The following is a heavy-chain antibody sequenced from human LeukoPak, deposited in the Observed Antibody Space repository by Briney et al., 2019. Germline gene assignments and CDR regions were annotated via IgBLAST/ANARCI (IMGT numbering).Heavy chain of an antibody. D-gene: IGHD6-13*01. Sequence: PSEALSLTCTVSGVSISSYYWSWIRQAPGKGLEWIGYIYYSGSTNYNPSLKSRVTISLDTSKNQFSLKLSSVTAADTAVYYCARHDGSSWYYAFDVWGQGTMVTVSS. CDR2: IYYSGST. V-gene: IGHV4-59*08. J-gene: IGHJ3*01. CDR1: GVSISSYY. CDR3: ARHDGSSWYYAFDV.